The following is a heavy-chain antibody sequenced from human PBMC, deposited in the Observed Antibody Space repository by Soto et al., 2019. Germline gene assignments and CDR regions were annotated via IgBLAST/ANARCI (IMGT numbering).Heavy chain of an antibody. J-gene: IGHJ4*03. CDR2: INHSGST. V-gene: IGHV4-34*01. Sequence: SAPLALTCAVYGWSLRVYYWGWVRQPPWKGREGIGEINHSGSTNYNPSLKSRVTISVDTSKTQFSLKLSSVTAADTAVYYCARGRRYYYDSSGYLNDYWGQGTTVTVSS. CDR1: GWSLRVYY. CDR3: ARGRRYYYDSSGYLNDY. D-gene: IGHD3-22*01.